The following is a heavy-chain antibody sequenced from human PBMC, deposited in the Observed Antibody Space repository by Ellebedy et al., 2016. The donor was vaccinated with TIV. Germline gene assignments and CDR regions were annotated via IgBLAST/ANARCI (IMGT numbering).Heavy chain of an antibody. CDR3: ARLEGVWQWLVDY. CDR2: MNPNSGNT. Sequence: ASVKVSCXASGYTFTSYDINWVRQATGQGLEWMGWMNPNSGNTGYAQKFQGRVTMTRNTSISTAYMELSSLRSEDTAVYYCARLEGVWQWLVDYWGQGTLVTVSS. J-gene: IGHJ4*02. D-gene: IGHD6-19*01. CDR1: GYTFTSYD. V-gene: IGHV1-8*01.